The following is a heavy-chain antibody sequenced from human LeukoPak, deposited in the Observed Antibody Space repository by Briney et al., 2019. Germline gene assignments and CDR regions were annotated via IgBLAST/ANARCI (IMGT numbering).Heavy chain of an antibody. CDR3: ARGMLGTNPSGYDYSPIDY. D-gene: IGHD5-12*01. V-gene: IGHV1-2*02. J-gene: IGHJ4*02. CDR1: GYTFTGYY. CDR2: INPNSGGT. Sequence: GASVKVSCKASGYTFTGYYMHWVRQAPGQGLEWMGWINPNSGGTNYAQKFQGRVTMTRDTSISTAYMELSRLRSDDTAVYYCARGMLGTNPSGYDYSPIDYWGQGTLVTVSS.